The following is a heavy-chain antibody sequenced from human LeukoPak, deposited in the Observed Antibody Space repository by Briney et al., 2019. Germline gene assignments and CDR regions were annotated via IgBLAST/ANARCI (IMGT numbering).Heavy chain of an antibody. Sequence: PGGSLRLSCAASGFTVSRNYISWVRQAPGKGLEWVSVIISGGGTSYTDSVKGRFTILRDSSKNTVFLQMNSLRAEDTAVYYCVRACWEGTTCSRYAFDYWGQGTLVTVSS. D-gene: IGHD2-2*01. CDR3: VRACWEGTTCSRYAFDY. J-gene: IGHJ4*02. CDR1: GFTVSRNY. V-gene: IGHV3-53*01. CDR2: IISGGGT.